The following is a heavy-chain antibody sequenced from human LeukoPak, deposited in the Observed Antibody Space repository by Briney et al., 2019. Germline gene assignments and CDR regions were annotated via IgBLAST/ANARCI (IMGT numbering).Heavy chain of an antibody. V-gene: IGHV1-2*02. J-gene: IGHJ1*01. CDR2: INPNSGGT. CDR1: GYTFTGYY. D-gene: IGHD3-9*01. Sequence: ASVKVSCKTSGYTFTGYYMHWVRQDPGQGLEWMGWINPNSGGTNYAQKFQGRVTMTRDTSISTAYMELSRLRSDDTAVYYCARTYYDILTGYSRAEYFQHWGQGTLVTVSS. CDR3: ARTYYDILTGYSRAEYFQH.